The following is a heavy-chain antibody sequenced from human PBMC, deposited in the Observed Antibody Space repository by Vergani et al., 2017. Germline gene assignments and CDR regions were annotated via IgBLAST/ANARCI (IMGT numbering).Heavy chain of an antibody. J-gene: IGHJ4*02. Sequence: QVQLVESGGGLVKPGGSLRLSCAASGFTFSDYYMSWIRQAPGKGLEWVSYISSSSSYTNYADFVKGRFTISRDNAKNSLYLQMNSLRAEDTAVYYCARARNGDYGFDYWGQGTLVTVSS. D-gene: IGHD4-17*01. CDR3: ARARNGDYGFDY. V-gene: IGHV3-11*05. CDR2: ISSSSSYT. CDR1: GFTFSDYY.